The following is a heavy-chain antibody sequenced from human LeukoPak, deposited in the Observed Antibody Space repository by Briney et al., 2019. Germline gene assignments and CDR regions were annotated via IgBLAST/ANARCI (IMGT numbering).Heavy chain of an antibody. CDR2: IYSGGYT. D-gene: IGHD3-22*01. V-gene: IGHV3-53*01. J-gene: IGHJ4*02. CDR3: ARGSPPRRNYDSRGYYSYYFDY. Sequence: GGSLRLSCAASGLTVSSNYMSWVRQAPGKGLEWVSVIYSGGYTYYADSVKGRFTISRDNSKNTLYLQMNSLRAEDTAVYYCARGSPPRRNYDSRGYYSYYFDYWGQGTLVTVSS. CDR1: GLTVSSNY.